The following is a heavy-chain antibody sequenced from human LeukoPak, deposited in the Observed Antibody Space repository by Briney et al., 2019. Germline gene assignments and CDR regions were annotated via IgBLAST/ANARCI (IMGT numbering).Heavy chain of an antibody. Sequence: PSETLSLTCTVSGGSISSGSYYWSWIRQPAGKGLEWIGRIYTSGSTNYNPSLKSRVTISVDTSKNQFSLKLSSVTAADTAVYYCARFGGTLWIQLWLPPGNFWFDPWGQGTLVTVSS. CDR1: GGSISSGSYY. CDR2: IYTSGST. J-gene: IGHJ5*02. V-gene: IGHV4-61*02. CDR3: ARFGGTLWIQLWLPPGNFWFDP. D-gene: IGHD5-18*01.